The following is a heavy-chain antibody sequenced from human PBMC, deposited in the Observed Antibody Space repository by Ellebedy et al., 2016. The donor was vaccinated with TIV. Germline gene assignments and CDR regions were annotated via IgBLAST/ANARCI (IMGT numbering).Heavy chain of an antibody. CDR3: ASLFYGSGTY. CDR1: GGSISGYY. CDR2: IDYSGST. Sequence: MPSETLSLTCPASGGSISGYYWSWIRQPPGKGMEWIGYIDYSGSTNYNPSLKSRVTISVDMSKNQFSLKLSSVTAADTAVYYCASLFYGSGTYWGQGTLVTVSS. D-gene: IGHD3-10*01. J-gene: IGHJ4*02. V-gene: IGHV4-59*01.